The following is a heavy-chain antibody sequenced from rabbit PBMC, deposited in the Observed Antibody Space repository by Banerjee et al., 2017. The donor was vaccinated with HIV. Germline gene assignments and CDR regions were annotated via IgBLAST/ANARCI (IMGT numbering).Heavy chain of an antibody. D-gene: IGHD8-1*01. CDR2: IYVGSSGST. V-gene: IGHV1S40*01. CDR1: GFSFSSTSY. J-gene: IGHJ6*01. Sequence: QSLEESGGDLVKPGASLTLTCTASGFSFSSTSYMCWVRQAPGKGLEWIACIYVGSSGSTYYASWAKGRFTISKTSSTTVTLQMTSLTVADTATYFCARDTGSSFSSYGMDLWGQGTLVTVS. CDR3: ARDTGSSFSSYGMDL.